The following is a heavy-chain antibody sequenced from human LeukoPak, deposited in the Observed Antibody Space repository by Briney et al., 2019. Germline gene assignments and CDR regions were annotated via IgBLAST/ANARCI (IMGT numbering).Heavy chain of an antibody. CDR1: GFTFSSYS. D-gene: IGHD3-22*01. CDR2: ISSSSSYI. V-gene: IGHV3-21*01. CDR3: AREGYYDSSGYYSRSYYYGMDV. J-gene: IGHJ6*02. Sequence: PGGSLRLSCAASGFTFSSYSMNWVRQAPGKGLEWVSSISSSSSYIYYADSVKGRFTISRDNAKNSLYLQMNSLRAEDTAVYYCAREGYYDSSGYYSRSYYYGMDVWGQGTTVTVSS.